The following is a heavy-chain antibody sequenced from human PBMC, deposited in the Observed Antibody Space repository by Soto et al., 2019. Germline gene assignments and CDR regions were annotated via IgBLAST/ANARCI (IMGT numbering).Heavy chain of an antibody. CDR3: AHRPLDYKSNAPYFDY. D-gene: IGHD4-4*01. CDR1: GFSLTTDGAG. Sequence: QITLRETGPTLVNPTQTLTLTCTLSGFSLTTDGAGVGWIRQPPGKALEWLALSYWDDDKRYSPSLRSRLTTTKDTSKNQVVLTMTNVDPVDTATYYCAHRPLDYKSNAPYFDYWGKGTLVTAS. CDR2: SYWDDDK. J-gene: IGHJ4*02. V-gene: IGHV2-5*02.